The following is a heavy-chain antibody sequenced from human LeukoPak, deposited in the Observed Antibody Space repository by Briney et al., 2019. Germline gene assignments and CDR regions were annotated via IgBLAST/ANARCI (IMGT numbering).Heavy chain of an antibody. Sequence: PGGSLRLSCAASGFTFSSYCMHWVRQAPGKGLEWVSRINSSGSSTCYADSVKGRFTISRDNAKNSLYLQMNSLRAEDTGVYYCAKRDCSGGRCYYYCEYGGQGTLVTVPS. CDR2: INSSGSST. CDR1: GFTFSSYC. CDR3: AKRDCSGGRCYYYCEY. J-gene: IGHJ4*02. V-gene: IGHV3-74*01. D-gene: IGHD2-15*01.